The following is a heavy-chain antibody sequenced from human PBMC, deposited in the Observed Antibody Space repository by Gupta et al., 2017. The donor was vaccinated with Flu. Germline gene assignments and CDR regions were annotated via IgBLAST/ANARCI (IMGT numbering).Heavy chain of an antibody. D-gene: IGHD4-17*01. Sequence: QLQLQESGPGVVKPSETLSLTCTVSGGSISSCGYYWGWIRQPPGKGLEWIGSIYYSVSTYYNPSLKSRVTISVDTSKNQFSLKLSSVTAADTAVYYCARGSRYYGEHWGQGTLVTVSS. CDR3: ARGSRYYGEH. CDR2: IYYSVST. CDR1: GGSISSCGYY. V-gene: IGHV4-39*01. J-gene: IGHJ4*02.